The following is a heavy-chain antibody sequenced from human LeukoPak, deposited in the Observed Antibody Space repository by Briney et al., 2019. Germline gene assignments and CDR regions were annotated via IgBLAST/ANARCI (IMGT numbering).Heavy chain of an antibody. J-gene: IGHJ5*02. D-gene: IGHD5-18*01. CDR2: INPSGGNT. V-gene: IGHV1-46*01. CDR1: GYTFTSYY. Sequence: ASVKVSCKASGYTFTSYYMHWVRQAPGQGLEWMGIINPSGGNTGYAQKFQGRVTMTRNTSISTAYMELSSLRSEDTAVYYCARRYSYGYENWFDPWGQGTLVTVSS. CDR3: ARRYSYGYENWFDP.